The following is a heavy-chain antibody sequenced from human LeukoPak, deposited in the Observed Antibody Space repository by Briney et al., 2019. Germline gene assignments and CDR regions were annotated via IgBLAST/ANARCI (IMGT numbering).Heavy chain of an antibody. Sequence: PSETLSLTCAVYGGSFSGYYWSWIRQPPGKGLEWIGEINRSGSTNYNASLKSRVTISVETSKNQFSLKLSSVTAADTAVYYCARDRGTGGPFDYWGQGTLVTVSS. CDR2: INRSGST. CDR1: GGSFSGYY. CDR3: ARDRGTGGPFDY. J-gene: IGHJ4*02. D-gene: IGHD7-27*01. V-gene: IGHV4-34*01.